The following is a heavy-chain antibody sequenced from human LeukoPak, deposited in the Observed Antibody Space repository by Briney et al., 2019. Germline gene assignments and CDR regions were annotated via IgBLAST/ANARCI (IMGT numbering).Heavy chain of an antibody. V-gene: IGHV4-59*08. J-gene: IGHJ4*02. CDR3: ARHASVDGNWPRPLDY. CDR2: IYYSGST. D-gene: IGHD6-19*01. CDR1: GGSISSYY. Sequence: PSETLSLTCTVSGGSISSYYWSWIRQPPGKGLEWIGYIYYSGSTNYNPSLKTRVTISVDTSKNQFSLKLTSVTAADTAVYYCARHASVDGNWPRPLDYWGQGSLVTVSS.